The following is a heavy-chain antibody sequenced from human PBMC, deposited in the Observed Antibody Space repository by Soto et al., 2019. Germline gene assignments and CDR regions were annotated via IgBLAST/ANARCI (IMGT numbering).Heavy chain of an antibody. CDR1: GYTFTSYG. Sequence: ASVKVSCKASGYTFTSYGISWVRQAPGQGLGWMGWISAYNGNTNYAQKLQGRVTMTTDTSTSTAYMELRSLRSDDTAVYYCARDPPSIAAFYYYYYGMDVWGQGTTVTVSS. D-gene: IGHD6-6*01. CDR2: ISAYNGNT. J-gene: IGHJ6*02. CDR3: ARDPPSIAAFYYYYYGMDV. V-gene: IGHV1-18*01.